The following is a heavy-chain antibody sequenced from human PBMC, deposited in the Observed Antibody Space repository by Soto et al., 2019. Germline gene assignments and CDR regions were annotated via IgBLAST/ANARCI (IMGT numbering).Heavy chain of an antibody. CDR1: GFTVSSNY. CDR2: IYSGGST. V-gene: IGHV3-66*01. J-gene: IGHJ4*02. Sequence: PGESLRLYCAASGFTVSSNYMNWVRQAPGKGLEWVSVIYSGGSTYYADSVKGRFTISRDNAKNSLYLQMNSLRAEDTAMYYCAKDNGYDAATLDYWGQGT. CDR3: AKDNGYDAATLDY. D-gene: IGHD5-12*01.